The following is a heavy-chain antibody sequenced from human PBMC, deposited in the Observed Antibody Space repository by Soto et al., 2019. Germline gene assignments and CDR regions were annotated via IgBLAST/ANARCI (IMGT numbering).Heavy chain of an antibody. J-gene: IGHJ4*02. V-gene: IGHV3-23*01. CDR2: ISGSGGST. D-gene: IGHD6-19*01. Sequence: GGSLRLSCAASGFTFSSYAMSWVRQAPGKGLEWVSAISGSGGSTYYADSVKGRFTISRDNSKNTLYLQMNSLRAEDTAVYYCAKGGAVAGTGKQYFDYWGQGTLVTVSS. CDR3: AKGGAVAGTGKQYFDY. CDR1: GFTFSSYA.